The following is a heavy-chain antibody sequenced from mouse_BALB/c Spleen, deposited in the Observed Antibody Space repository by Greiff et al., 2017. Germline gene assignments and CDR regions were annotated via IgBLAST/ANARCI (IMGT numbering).Heavy chain of an antibody. V-gene: IGHV1S29*02. CDR3: ARQSITSMDY. CDR2: IYPYNGGT. J-gene: IGHJ4*01. Sequence: EVQLVESGHELVKPGASVKISCKASGYTFTDYNMQWVQQSHGKSLEWIGYIYPYNGGTGYNQKFKSKATLTVDNSSSTAYMELRSLTSEDSAVYYCARQSITSMDYWGQGTSVTVSS. CDR1: GYTFTDYN. D-gene: IGHD1-1*01.